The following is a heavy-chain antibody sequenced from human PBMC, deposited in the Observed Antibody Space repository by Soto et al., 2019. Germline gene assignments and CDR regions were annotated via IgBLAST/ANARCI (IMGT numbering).Heavy chain of an antibody. CDR3: ARARCILGTTCGFDY. Sequence: SETLSLTCTVSGGSVSSGSYYWSWIRQPPGKGLEWIGYIYSSGSTNYNPSLKSRVTISVDTSKHQFSLKLSSVTAADTAVYYCARARCILGTTCGFDYWGQGTLVTVSS. J-gene: IGHJ4*02. V-gene: IGHV4-61*01. D-gene: IGHD1-7*01. CDR1: GGSVSSGSYY. CDR2: IYSSGST.